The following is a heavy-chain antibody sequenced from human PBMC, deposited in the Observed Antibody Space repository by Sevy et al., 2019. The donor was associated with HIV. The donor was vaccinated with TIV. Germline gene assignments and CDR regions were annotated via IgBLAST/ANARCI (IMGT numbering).Heavy chain of an antibody. D-gene: IGHD3-10*01. CDR2: INQDGSKK. CDR3: ARAVATIGSY. Sequence: GGSLRLSCTTSGFNFTDYWMTWVRQAPGKGLEWVANINQDGSKKYCLQSLRGRFTISRDNAKKSVYLQMNSLRAEDTAVYYCARAVATIGSYWGQGTLVTVSS. V-gene: IGHV3-7*03. CDR1: GFNFTDYW. J-gene: IGHJ4*02.